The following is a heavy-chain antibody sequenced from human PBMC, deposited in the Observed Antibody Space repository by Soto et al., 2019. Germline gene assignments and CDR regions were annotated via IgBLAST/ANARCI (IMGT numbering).Heavy chain of an antibody. CDR1: GYTFTSYY. D-gene: IGHD2-15*01. Sequence: QVQLVQSGAEVKKPGASVKVSCKASGYTFTSYYMHWVRQAPGQGLEWMGIINPSGGSTSYAKKFHGRVTMTRYTSTSTVYIELTSLRSEDTAVYYCARASEPNGSGGSCYFWYFDLWGRGTLVTVSS. J-gene: IGHJ2*01. CDR3: ARASEPNGSGGSCYFWYFDL. CDR2: INPSGGST. V-gene: IGHV1-46*03.